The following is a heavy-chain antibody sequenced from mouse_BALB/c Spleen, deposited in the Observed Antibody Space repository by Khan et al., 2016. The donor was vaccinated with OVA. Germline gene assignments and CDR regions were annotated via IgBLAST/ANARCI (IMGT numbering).Heavy chain of an antibody. CDR2: IYPGTDNT. V-gene: IGHV1-76*01. CDR3: AREEALYYFDY. D-gene: IGHD3-2*02. CDR1: GYIFTSYW. Sequence: VELKESGAELVRPGASVKLSCKTSGYIFTSYWIHWVKQRSGQGLEWIARIYPGTDNTYYNERFKDKATLTADKSSSTAYMQLSSLTSADSAVCFGAREEALYYFDYWGQGTTLTVSS. J-gene: IGHJ2*01.